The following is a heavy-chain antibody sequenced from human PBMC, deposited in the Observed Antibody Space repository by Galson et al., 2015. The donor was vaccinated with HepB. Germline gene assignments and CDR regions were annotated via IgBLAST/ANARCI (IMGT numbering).Heavy chain of an antibody. CDR2: ISAYNGNT. CDR3: ARLGAAAGFLDY. Sequence: SVKVSCNASGYSFTTFGITWVRQAPGQGLEWMGWISAYNGNTNSARNLQGRVTMTTDTSTNTAYMELRSLRPDDTAVYFCARLGAAAGFLDYWGQGTLVTVSS. V-gene: IGHV1-18*01. J-gene: IGHJ4*02. D-gene: IGHD6-13*01. CDR1: GYSFTTFG.